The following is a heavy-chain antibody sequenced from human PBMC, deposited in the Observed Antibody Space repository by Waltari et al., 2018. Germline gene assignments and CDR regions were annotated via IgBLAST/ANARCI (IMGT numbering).Heavy chain of an antibody. CDR1: GFIFSSFW. CDR3: IRENIAAAGLES. V-gene: IGHV3-74*01. CDR2: INYDGSST. D-gene: IGHD6-13*01. J-gene: IGHJ4*02. Sequence: EVQLVESGGGLVQPGGSLRLSCVASGFIFSSFWMDWVRQAPGTGLVWVSRINYDGSSTTYADSVKGRFTISRDNAKNTLYLHMSSLRAEDTAVYYCIRENIAAAGLESWGQGTLVTVSS.